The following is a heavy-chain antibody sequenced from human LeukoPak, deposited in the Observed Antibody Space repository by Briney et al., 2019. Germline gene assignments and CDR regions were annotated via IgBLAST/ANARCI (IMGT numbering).Heavy chain of an antibody. D-gene: IGHD6-13*01. J-gene: IGHJ6*02. Sequence: NSSETLSLTCAVSGGSISGSYWSWIRQPPGKGLEWIGEINHSGSTNYNPSLKSRVTISVDTSKNQFSLKLSSVTAADTAVYYCARIYSSSWSNGMDVWGQGTTVTVSS. CDR2: INHSGST. V-gene: IGHV4-34*01. CDR1: GGSISGSY. CDR3: ARIYSSSWSNGMDV.